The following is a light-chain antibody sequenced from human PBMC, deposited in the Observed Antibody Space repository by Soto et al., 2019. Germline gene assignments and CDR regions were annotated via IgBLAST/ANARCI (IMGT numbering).Light chain of an antibody. Sequence: EIVVTQSPATLSLSPGERATLSCRASQSVSSYLAWYQQKPGQAPRLLIYDASNRATGIPARFSGSGSGTDFTLTSSSREPEDFAVYYGQQRSNWQGATFGGGTKVEIK. V-gene: IGKV3-11*01. CDR2: DAS. J-gene: IGKJ4*01. CDR1: QSVSSY. CDR3: QQRSNWQGAT.